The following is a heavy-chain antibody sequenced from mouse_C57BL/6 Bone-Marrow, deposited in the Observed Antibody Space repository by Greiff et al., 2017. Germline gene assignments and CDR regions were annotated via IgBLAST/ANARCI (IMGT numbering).Heavy chain of an antibody. V-gene: IGHV5-6*01. CDR3: ARHGNYVPYYAMDY. Sequence: EVQGVESGGDLVKPGGSLKLSCAASGFTFSSYGMSWVRQTPDKRLEWVATISSGGSYTYYPDSVKGRFTISRDNAKNTLYLQMSSLKSEDTAMYYCARHGNYVPYYAMDYWGQGTSVTGSS. J-gene: IGHJ4*01. D-gene: IGHD1-1*01. CDR1: GFTFSSYG. CDR2: ISSGGSYT.